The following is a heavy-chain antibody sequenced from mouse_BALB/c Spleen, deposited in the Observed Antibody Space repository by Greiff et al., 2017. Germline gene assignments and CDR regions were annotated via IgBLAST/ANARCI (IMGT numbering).Heavy chain of an antibody. D-gene: IGHD4-1*01. CDR2: ISSGGSYT. CDR3: AREGKLGWFAY. J-gene: IGHJ3*01. V-gene: IGHV5-6*01. CDR1: GFTFSSYG. Sequence: EVMLVESGGDLVKPGGSLKLSCAASGFTFSSYGMSWVRQTPDKRLEWVATISSGGSYTYYPDSVKGRFTISRDNAKNTLYLQMSSLKSEDTAMYYCAREGKLGWFAYWGQGTLVTVSA.